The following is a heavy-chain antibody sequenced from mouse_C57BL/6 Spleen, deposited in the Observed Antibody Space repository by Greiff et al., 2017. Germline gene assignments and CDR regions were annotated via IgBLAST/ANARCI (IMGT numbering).Heavy chain of an antibody. D-gene: IGHD4-1*01. CDR1: GYAFSSYW. CDR3: ARRGGGYWDGFAY. CDR2: IYPGDGDT. Sequence: QVQLQQSGAELVKPGASVKISCKASGYAFSSYWMNWVKQRPGKGLEWIGQIYPGDGDTNYNVKFKGKATLTADKSSSTAYMQLSSLTSEDSAVYFCARRGGGYWDGFAYWGQGTLVTVSA. J-gene: IGHJ3*01. V-gene: IGHV1-80*01.